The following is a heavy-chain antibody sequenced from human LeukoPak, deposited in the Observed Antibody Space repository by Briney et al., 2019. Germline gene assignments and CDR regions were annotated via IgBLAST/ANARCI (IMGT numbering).Heavy chain of an antibody. Sequence: GGSLRLSCTASGFTFSGNAMGWVRQAPGKGLEWVSGIGSDENRLYADSVKGRFTISRDNSMNTLYLQMNSLRVEDTAVYYCAKDVIHWSFDHWGQGTLVTVSS. J-gene: IGHJ4*02. CDR1: GFTFSGNA. D-gene: IGHD2-8*02. V-gene: IGHV3-23*01. CDR2: IGSDENR. CDR3: AKDVIHWSFDH.